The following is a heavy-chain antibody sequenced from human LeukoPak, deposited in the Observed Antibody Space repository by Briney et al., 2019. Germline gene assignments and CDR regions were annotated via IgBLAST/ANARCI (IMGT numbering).Heavy chain of an antibody. Sequence: GGSLRLSCAASGFTFSSYSMNWVRQAPGKGLEWVSSISSSSSYIYYADSVKGRFTISRDNAKNSLYLQMNSLRAEDTAVYYCARESFLAAAAPRDLHYYYYYYMDVWGKGTTVTVSS. D-gene: IGHD6-13*01. J-gene: IGHJ6*03. V-gene: IGHV3-21*01. CDR2: ISSSSSYI. CDR1: GFTFSSYS. CDR3: ARESFLAAAAPRDLHYYYYYYMDV.